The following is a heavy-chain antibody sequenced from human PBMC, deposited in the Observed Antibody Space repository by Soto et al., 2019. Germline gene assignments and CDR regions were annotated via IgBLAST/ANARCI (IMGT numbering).Heavy chain of an antibody. CDR3: TTVYYDFWSGFPDHY. J-gene: IGHJ4*02. CDR1: GFTFSNAW. D-gene: IGHD3-3*01. CDR2: IKSKTDGGTT. Sequence: EVQLVESGGGLVKPGGSLRLSCAASGFTFSNAWMNWVRQAPGKGLEWVGRIKSKTDGGTTDYAAPVKGRFTISRDDSKNTLYLQMNSLKTEDTAVYYCTTVYYDFWSGFPDHYWGQGTLVTVSS. V-gene: IGHV3-15*07.